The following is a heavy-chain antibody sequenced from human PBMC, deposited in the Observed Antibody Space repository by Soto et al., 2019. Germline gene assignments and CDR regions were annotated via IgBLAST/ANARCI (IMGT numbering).Heavy chain of an antibody. D-gene: IGHD1-26*01. CDR2: ISYDGSRK. Sequence: PGGSLRLSCAASGFTFSSYDIHWVRQAPGKGLEWVALISYDGSRKYYADSVKGLFTISRDNSKNTLYLQVNSLRAEDTAVYYCAKAYSGPFDVWGQGTMVTVS. J-gene: IGHJ3*01. CDR1: GFTFSSYD. V-gene: IGHV3-30*18. CDR3: AKAYSGPFDV.